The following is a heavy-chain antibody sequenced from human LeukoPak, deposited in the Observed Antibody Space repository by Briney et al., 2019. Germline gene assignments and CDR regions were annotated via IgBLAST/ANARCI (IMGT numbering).Heavy chain of an antibody. Sequence: GGSLRLSCAASGFTFSDYYMNWIRQAPGKGLEWVSYIDSSGSTTYYADSVKGRFTISRDNSKNTLYLQMNSLRAEDTAVYYCAKPLGRAVAAPMGDYWGQGTLVTVSS. CDR3: AKPLGRAVAAPMGDY. CDR1: GFTFSDYY. V-gene: IGHV3-11*01. CDR2: IDSSGSTT. D-gene: IGHD6-19*01. J-gene: IGHJ4*02.